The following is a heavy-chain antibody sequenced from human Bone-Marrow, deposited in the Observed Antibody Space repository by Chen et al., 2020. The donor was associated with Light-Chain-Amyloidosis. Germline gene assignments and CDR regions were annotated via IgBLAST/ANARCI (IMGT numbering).Heavy chain of an antibody. Sequence: EVQLEQSGPEVKKPGESLKISCKGSGYTFPNYWIGWVRQMPGKGLEWMGVNYPADSDAGYSPSFEGQVVISADKCTTAAYVQWGSLKPLDTVMEDCASRRDGYNCDYWGQGTLVTVSS. CDR2: NYPADSDA. J-gene: IGHJ4*02. CDR1: GYTFPNYW. D-gene: IGHD5-18*01. CDR3: ASRRDGYNCDY. V-gene: IGHV5-51*01.